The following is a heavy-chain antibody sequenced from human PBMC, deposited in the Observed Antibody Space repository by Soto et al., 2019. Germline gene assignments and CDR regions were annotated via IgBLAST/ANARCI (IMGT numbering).Heavy chain of an antibody. CDR2: ISGSGGST. CDR3: AKNRLAYDYYYYMDV. D-gene: IGHD2-8*01. Sequence: TGGSLRLSCAASGFTFSSYAMSWVRQAPGKGLEWVSAISGSGGSTYYADSVKGRFTISRDNSKNTLYLQMNSLRAEDTAVYYCAKNRLAYDYYYYMDVWGKGTTVTVSS. J-gene: IGHJ6*03. CDR1: GFTFSSYA. V-gene: IGHV3-23*01.